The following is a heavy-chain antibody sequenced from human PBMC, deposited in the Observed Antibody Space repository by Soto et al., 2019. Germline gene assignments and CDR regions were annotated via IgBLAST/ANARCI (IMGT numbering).Heavy chain of an antibody. CDR2: IYPGDSDT. D-gene: IGHD4-17*01. V-gene: IGHV5-51*01. J-gene: IGHJ3*02. Sequence: HREALKISCEGSGYSLTIYWIGWVRQMPGKGLEWMGIIYPGDSDTTYSPSFQGQVTISVDKSISTAYLQWSSLKASDTAMYYCARRTYGAFDIWGQGTMVTVS. CDR1: GYSLTIYW. CDR3: ARRTYGAFDI.